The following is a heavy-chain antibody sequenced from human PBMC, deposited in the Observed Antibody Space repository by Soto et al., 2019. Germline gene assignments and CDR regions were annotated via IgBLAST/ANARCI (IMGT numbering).Heavy chain of an antibody. CDR2: IKSKTDGGTT. D-gene: IGHD3-22*01. Sequence: GGSLRLSCAASGFTFSNAWMNWVRQAPGKGLEWVGRIKSKTDGGTTDYAAPVKGRFTISRDDSKNTLYLQMNSLKTEDTAVYYCTTDSRHRLLLGEDDAFDIWGQGTMVTVSS. V-gene: IGHV3-15*07. J-gene: IGHJ3*02. CDR1: GFTFSNAW. CDR3: TTDSRHRLLLGEDDAFDI.